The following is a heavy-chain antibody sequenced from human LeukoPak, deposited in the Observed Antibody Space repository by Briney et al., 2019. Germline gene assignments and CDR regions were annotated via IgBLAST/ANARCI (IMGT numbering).Heavy chain of an antibody. CDR1: GFTFSSYS. D-gene: IGHD1-26*01. Sequence: GSLRLSCAASGFTFSSYSMNWVRQAPGKGVEWVSSISSSSTYIYYADSVKGRFTISRDNAKNSLYLQMNSLRAEDTAVYYCARGQSESGYFDYWGQGTLVTVSS. CDR3: ARGQSESGYFDY. V-gene: IGHV3-21*01. CDR2: ISSSSTYI. J-gene: IGHJ4*02.